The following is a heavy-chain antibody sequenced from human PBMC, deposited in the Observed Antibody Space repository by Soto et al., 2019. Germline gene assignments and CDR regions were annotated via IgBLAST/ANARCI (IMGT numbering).Heavy chain of an antibody. CDR3: ARDLRRPDPGSYPNLHYV. D-gene: IGHD3-10*01. J-gene: IGHJ6*02. CDR2: IYYSGST. V-gene: IGHV4-59*01. Sequence: SETLSLTCTVSGGSISSYYWSWIRQPPGKGLEWIGYIYYSGSTNYNPSLKSRVTISVDTSKNQFSLKLSSVTAADTAVYYCARDLRRPDPGSYPNLHYVWGQGTTVTVSS. CDR1: GGSISSYY.